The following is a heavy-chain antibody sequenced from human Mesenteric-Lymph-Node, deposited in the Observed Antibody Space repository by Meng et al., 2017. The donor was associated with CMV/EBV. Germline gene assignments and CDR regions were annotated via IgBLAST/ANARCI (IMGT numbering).Heavy chain of an antibody. D-gene: IGHD4-11*01. CDR1: GFTFSSYS. CDR2: IYSGGDT. Sequence: GESLKISCAASGFTFSSYSMNWARQTPGKGLEWVSVIYSGGDTYYADSVRGRFTISRDNSKSTLYLQMNSLRLEDTAVYYCARQYSNYDQWGQGTLVTVSS. J-gene: IGHJ5*02. V-gene: IGHV3-66*02. CDR3: ARQYSNYDQ.